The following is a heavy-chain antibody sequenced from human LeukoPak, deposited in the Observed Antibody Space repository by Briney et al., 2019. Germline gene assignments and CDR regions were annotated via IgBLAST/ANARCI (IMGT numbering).Heavy chain of an antibody. D-gene: IGHD2-21*01. J-gene: IGHJ6*03. V-gene: IGHV4-59*01. CDR3: ASLGGKLWGSYYYYYMDV. CDR1: GGSISSYY. CDR2: IYYSGST. Sequence: KASETLSLTCTVSGGSISSYYWSWIRQPPGKGLEWIGYIYYSGSTNYNPSLKSRVTISVDTSKNQFSLKLSSVTAADTAVYYCASLGGKLWGSYYYYYMDVWGKGTTVTVSS.